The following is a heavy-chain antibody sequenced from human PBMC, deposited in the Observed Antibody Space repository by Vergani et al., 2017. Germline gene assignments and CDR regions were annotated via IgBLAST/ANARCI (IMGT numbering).Heavy chain of an antibody. J-gene: IGHJ4*02. D-gene: IGHD3-22*01. CDR1: GFTVSSNY. Sequence: EVQLVESGGGLIQPGGSLRLSCAASGFTVSSNYMSWVRQAPGKGLEWVSVIYSGGSTYYADSVKGRFTITRDNSKNTLYPQMNSLRAEDTAVYYCARDYYDSSSGDYWGQGTLVTVSS. CDR3: ARDYYDSSSGDY. CDR2: IYSGGST. V-gene: IGHV3-53*01.